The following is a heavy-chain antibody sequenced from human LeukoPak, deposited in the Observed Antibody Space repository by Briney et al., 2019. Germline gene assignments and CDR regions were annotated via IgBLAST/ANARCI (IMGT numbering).Heavy chain of an antibody. CDR3: ARERNIVGATYYFDY. Sequence: ASVKVSCKASGYTFTGYYMHWVRQAPGQGLEWMGWISAYNGNTNYAQKLQGRVTMTTDTSTSTAYMELRSLRSDDTAVYYCARERNIVGATYYFDYWGQGTLVTVSS. J-gene: IGHJ4*02. D-gene: IGHD1-26*01. CDR1: GYTFTGYY. CDR2: ISAYNGNT. V-gene: IGHV1-18*04.